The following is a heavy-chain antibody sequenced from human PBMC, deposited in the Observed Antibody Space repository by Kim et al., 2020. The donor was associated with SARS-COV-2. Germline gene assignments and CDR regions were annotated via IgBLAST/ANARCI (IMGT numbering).Heavy chain of an antibody. CDR2: IKSKTDGGTT. D-gene: IGHD2-15*01. Sequence: GGSLRLSCAASGFTFSNAWMSWVRQAPGKGLEWVGRIKSKTDGGTTDYAAPVKGRFTIPRDDSKNTLYLQMNSLKTEDTAVYYCTTDGVVVATASIDYWGQGTLVTVSS. J-gene: IGHJ4*02. V-gene: IGHV3-15*01. CDR1: GFTFSNAW. CDR3: TTDGVVVATASIDY.